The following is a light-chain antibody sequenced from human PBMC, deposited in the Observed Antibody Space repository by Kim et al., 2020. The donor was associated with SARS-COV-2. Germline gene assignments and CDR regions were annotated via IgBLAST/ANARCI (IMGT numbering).Light chain of an antibody. CDR1: STNIGSNT. Sequence: QSVLTQPPSASGTPGQWVTISCSGSSTNIGSNTVNWYQQLPGTAPKLLIYSNNQRPSAVPDRFSGSKSGTSASLAISGLQSEDEADYYCAAWDDSLTGVFGGGTQLTVL. CDR2: SNN. J-gene: IGLJ3*02. CDR3: AAWDDSLTGV. V-gene: IGLV1-44*01.